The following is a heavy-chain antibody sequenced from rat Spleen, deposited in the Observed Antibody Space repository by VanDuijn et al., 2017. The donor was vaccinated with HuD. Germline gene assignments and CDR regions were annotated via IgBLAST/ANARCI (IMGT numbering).Heavy chain of an antibody. Sequence: EVQLVESGGGLVQPGRSMKLSCAASGFTFSNYDMAWVRQAPTKGLEWVASISTSGGSTYYRDSVKGRFTISRDNAKSTLYLQMDSLRSEDTATYYCATQTIPGTNWFAYWGQGTLVTVSS. CDR1: GFTFSNYD. CDR2: ISTSGGST. J-gene: IGHJ3*01. D-gene: IGHD1-2*01. V-gene: IGHV5-25*01. CDR3: ATQTIPGTNWFAY.